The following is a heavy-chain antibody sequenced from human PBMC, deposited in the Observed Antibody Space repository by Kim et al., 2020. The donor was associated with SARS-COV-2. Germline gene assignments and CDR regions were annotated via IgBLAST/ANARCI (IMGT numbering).Heavy chain of an antibody. D-gene: IGHD2-15*01. V-gene: IGHV3-74*01. J-gene: IGHJ5*02. CDR2: INGDGGET. Sequence: GGSLILSCAASGFTFSNYWMHWVRLVPGKGLVWVSRINGDGGETRDADSVKGRFTISRNNAKNTLYLQINNLIVEDTALYPCARAGYCSSSNCYNWFDP. CDR3: ARAGYCSSSNCYNWFDP. CDR1: GFTFSNYW.